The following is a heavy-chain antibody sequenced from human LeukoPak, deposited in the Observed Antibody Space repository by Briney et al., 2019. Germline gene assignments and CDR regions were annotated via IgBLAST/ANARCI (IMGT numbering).Heavy chain of an antibody. J-gene: IGHJ6*03. CDR3: ARHARRWLQKNPDYYYYMDV. V-gene: IGHV3-30*07. CDR1: GFTFSSYA. CDR2: ISYDGSNK. Sequence: PGGSLRLSCAASGFTFSSYAMHWVRQAPGKGLEWVAVISYDGSNKYYADSVKGRFTISRDNAKNSLYLQMNSLRAEDTAVYYCARHARRWLQKNPDYYYYMDVWGKGTTVTVSS. D-gene: IGHD5-24*01.